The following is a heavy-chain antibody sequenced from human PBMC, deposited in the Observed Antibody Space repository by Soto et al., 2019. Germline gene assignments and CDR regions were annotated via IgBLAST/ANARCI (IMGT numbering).Heavy chain of an antibody. V-gene: IGHV3-48*02. CDR2: ISSSSYTI. Sequence: EVQLVESGGGLVQPGGSLRLSCAASGFSFSTYSMSWVRQAPGKGLEWISYISSSSYTINYADAVRGRFTISRDNAVNSTFQQMNSLRDDDTAVYYCARNQRGDPFDYWGQGTLVTVSS. J-gene: IGHJ4*02. CDR3: ARNQRGDPFDY. CDR1: GFSFSTYS. D-gene: IGHD7-27*01.